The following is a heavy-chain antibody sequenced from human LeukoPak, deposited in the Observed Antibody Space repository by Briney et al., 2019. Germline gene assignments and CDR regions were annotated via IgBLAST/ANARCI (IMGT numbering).Heavy chain of an antibody. CDR1: GFTFSSYG. CDR2: IRYDGSNK. Sequence: GGSLRLSCAASGFTFSSYGMHWVRQAPGKGLEWVAFIRYDGSNKYYADSVKGRFTISRDNSKNTLYLQMNSLRAEDTAVYYCAKASSIINSYFDYWGQGTLVTVSS. V-gene: IGHV3-30*02. D-gene: IGHD6-13*01. J-gene: IGHJ4*02. CDR3: AKASSIINSYFDY.